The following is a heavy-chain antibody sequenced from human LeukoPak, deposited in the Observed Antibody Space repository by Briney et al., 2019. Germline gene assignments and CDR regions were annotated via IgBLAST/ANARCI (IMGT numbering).Heavy chain of an antibody. CDR3: ARVSGPGMNEYYHL. CDR2: INDDGSFR. Sequence: GGSLRLSCAASGITFSGAWMHWVRQAPGKGLVWVSRINDDGSFRRYANSVKGRFTISRDNAENTLFLQMDSLRAEDTAVYYCARVSGPGMNEYYHLWGQGTLVTVSS. CDR1: GITFSGAW. J-gene: IGHJ1*01. V-gene: IGHV3-74*01. D-gene: IGHD3-10*01.